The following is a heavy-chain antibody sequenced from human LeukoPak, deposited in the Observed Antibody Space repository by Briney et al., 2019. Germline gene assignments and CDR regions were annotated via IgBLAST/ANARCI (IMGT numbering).Heavy chain of an antibody. CDR2: ISYDGSNK. CDR3: ARDFSGSDFDY. D-gene: IGHD1-26*01. V-gene: IGHV3-30-3*01. Sequence: PGGSLRLSCAASGFTFSSYAMSWVRQAPGKGLEWVAVISYDGSNKYYADSVKGRFTISRDNSKNTLYLQMNSLRAEDTAVYYCARDFSGSDFDYWGQGTLVTVSS. CDR1: GFTFSSYA. J-gene: IGHJ4*02.